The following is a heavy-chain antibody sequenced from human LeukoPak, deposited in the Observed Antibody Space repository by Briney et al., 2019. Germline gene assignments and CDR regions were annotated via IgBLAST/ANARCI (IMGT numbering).Heavy chain of an antibody. V-gene: IGHV3-33*01. CDR3: ARDGIAVAGLNWFDP. Sequence: GGSLRLSCAASGFTFSSYGMRWVRQAPGKGLEWVAVIWYDGSNKYYADSVKGRFTISRDNSKNTLCLQMNSLRAEDTAVYYCARDGIAVAGLNWFDPWGQGTLVTVSS. CDR1: GFTFSSYG. J-gene: IGHJ5*02. CDR2: IWYDGSNK. D-gene: IGHD6-19*01.